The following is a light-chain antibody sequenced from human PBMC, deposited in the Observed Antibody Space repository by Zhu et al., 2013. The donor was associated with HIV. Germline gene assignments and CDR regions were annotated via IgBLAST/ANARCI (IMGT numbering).Light chain of an antibody. CDR2: GAS. CDR1: QSVIRNY. Sequence: EIVLTQSPGTLSLSPGERATLSCRASQSVIRNYLAWYQQKPGQAPRLLIYGASSRATGIPDRFSGSGSGTDFTLTISRLEPEDFAVYYCQQCGSSSYTFGQGTKLEIK. CDR3: QQCGSSSYT. V-gene: IGKV3-20*01. J-gene: IGKJ2*01.